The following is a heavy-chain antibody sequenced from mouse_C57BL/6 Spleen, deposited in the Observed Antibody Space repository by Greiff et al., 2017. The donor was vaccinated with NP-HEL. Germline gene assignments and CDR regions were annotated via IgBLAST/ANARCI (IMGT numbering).Heavy chain of an antibody. J-gene: IGHJ2*01. Sequence: VQLQQSGAELVRPGTSVKLSCKASGYTFTSYWMHWVKQRPGQGLEWIGVIDPSDSYTNYNQKFKGKATLTVDTSSSTAYMQLSSLTSEDSAVYYCARNDYDEDYWGQGTTLTVSS. V-gene: IGHV1-59*01. D-gene: IGHD2-4*01. CDR2: IDPSDSYT. CDR3: ARNDYDEDY. CDR1: GYTFTSYW.